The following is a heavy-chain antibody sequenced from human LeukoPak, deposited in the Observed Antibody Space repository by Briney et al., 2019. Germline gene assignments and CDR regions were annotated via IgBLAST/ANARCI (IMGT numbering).Heavy chain of an antibody. CDR1: GGSISSYY. J-gene: IGHJ5*02. CDR3: ARGRNSRIAARPRGPNNWFDP. D-gene: IGHD6-6*01. Sequence: SETLSLTCTVSGGSISSYYWSWIRQPAGKGLEWIGRIYTSGSTNYNPSLKSRVTMSVDTSKNQFSLKLSSVTAADTAVYYCARGRNSRIAARPRGPNNWFDPWGQGTLVTVSS. V-gene: IGHV4-4*07. CDR2: IYTSGST.